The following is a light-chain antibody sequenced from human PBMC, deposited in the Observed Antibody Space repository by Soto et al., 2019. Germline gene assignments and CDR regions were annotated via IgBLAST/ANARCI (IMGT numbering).Light chain of an antibody. Sequence: QSVLTQPPSVSGAPGQRVTISCTGSSSNIGAGYDVHWYQQLPGTAPKLLIYGNSNRPSGVPDRFYGSKSGTSASLAITGLQAEYEADDYCQSYDSSLSGSGVFGGGTKLTVL. J-gene: IGLJ3*02. CDR3: QSYDSSLSGSGV. V-gene: IGLV1-40*01. CDR1: SSNIGAGYD. CDR2: GNS.